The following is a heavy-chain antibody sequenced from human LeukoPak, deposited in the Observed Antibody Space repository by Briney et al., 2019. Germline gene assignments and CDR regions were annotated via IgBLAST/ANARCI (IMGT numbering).Heavy chain of an antibody. D-gene: IGHD6-19*01. Sequence: GGSLRLSCAASGFTFSSYVMHWVRQAPGKGLEWVAFIRYDGSYKYYADSVKGRFTISRDNSKNMMYLQMNSLRAEDTAVYYCAKDHRYSSGWPEYYFDYWGQGTLVTVSS. CDR2: IRYDGSYK. V-gene: IGHV3-30*02. J-gene: IGHJ4*02. CDR3: AKDHRYSSGWPEYYFDY. CDR1: GFTFSSYV.